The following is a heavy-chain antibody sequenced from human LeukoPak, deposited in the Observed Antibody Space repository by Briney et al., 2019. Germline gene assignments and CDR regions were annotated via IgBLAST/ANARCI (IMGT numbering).Heavy chain of an antibody. D-gene: IGHD5-12*01. Sequence: PSETLSLTCTVSGGSISSSSYYWGWIRQPPGTGLEWIGSIYYSGSTYYNPSLKSRVTISVDTSKNQFSLKLSSVTAADTAVYYCARRRGYSGYDSRPLYYYYYYMDVWGKGATVTISS. J-gene: IGHJ6*03. CDR3: ARRRGYSGYDSRPLYYYYYYMDV. CDR2: IYYSGST. CDR1: GGSISSSSYY. V-gene: IGHV4-39*07.